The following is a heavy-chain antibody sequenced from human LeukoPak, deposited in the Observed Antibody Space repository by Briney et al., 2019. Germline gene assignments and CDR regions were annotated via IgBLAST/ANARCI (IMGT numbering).Heavy chain of an antibody. Sequence: GASAKVSCKASGYTFTGYYMHWVRQAPGQGLEWMGWINPNSGGTNYAQKFQGRVTMTRDTSISTAYMELSRLRSDDTAVYYCARGVEELSQNWFDPWGQGTLVTVSS. V-gene: IGHV1-2*02. CDR3: ARGVEELSQNWFDP. CDR2: INPNSGGT. J-gene: IGHJ5*02. D-gene: IGHD3-16*02. CDR1: GYTFTGYY.